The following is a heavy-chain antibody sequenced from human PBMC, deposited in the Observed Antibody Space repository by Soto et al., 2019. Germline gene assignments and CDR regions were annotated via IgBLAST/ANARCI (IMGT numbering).Heavy chain of an antibody. CDR3: ARDCSGGSCPRNQNYYYYYGMDV. Sequence: GGSLRLSCAASGFTFSSYGMHWVRQAPGKGLEWVAVIWYDGSNKYYADSVKGRFTISRDNSKNTLYLQMNSLRAEDTAVYYCARDCSGGSCPRNQNYYYYYGMDVWGQGTTVTVSS. CDR1: GFTFSSYG. CDR2: IWYDGSNK. V-gene: IGHV3-33*08. J-gene: IGHJ6*02. D-gene: IGHD2-15*01.